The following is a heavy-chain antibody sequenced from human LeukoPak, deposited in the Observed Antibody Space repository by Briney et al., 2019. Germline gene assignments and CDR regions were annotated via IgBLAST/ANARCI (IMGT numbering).Heavy chain of an antibody. Sequence: GGSLRHSCAASGFTFSTYGTLWVRQAPGQGPEWVALIRYDGSNKYYADSVKGRFTISRDNSKNTLYLQMNSLRVEDTAMYYCAKAGTQQWLLFVGVYWGQGALVTVSS. J-gene: IGHJ4*02. CDR1: GFTFSTYG. V-gene: IGHV3-30*02. CDR3: AKAGTQQWLLFVGVY. D-gene: IGHD6-19*01. CDR2: IRYDGSNK.